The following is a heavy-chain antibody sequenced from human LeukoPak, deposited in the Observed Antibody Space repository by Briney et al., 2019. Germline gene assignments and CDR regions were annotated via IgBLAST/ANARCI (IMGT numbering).Heavy chain of an antibody. Sequence: GGSLRLSCAASGFTFSSYAMSWVRQAPGKGLEWVSAISGSGGSTYYADSVKGRFTISRDNSKNTLYLQMNSLRVEDTAVYYCVRSAFHAGSGNYYDYWGQGTLVTVSS. D-gene: IGHD3-22*01. CDR2: ISGSGGST. V-gene: IGHV3-23*01. CDR1: GFTFSSYA. J-gene: IGHJ4*02. CDR3: VRSAFHAGSGNYYDY.